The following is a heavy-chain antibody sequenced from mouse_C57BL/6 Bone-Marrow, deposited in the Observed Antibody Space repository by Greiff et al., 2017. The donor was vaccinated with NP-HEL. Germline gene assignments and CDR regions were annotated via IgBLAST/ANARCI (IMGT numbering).Heavy chain of an antibody. J-gene: IGHJ4*01. V-gene: IGHV1-72*01. D-gene: IGHD1-1*01. CDR1: GYTFTSYW. CDR2: IDPNSGGT. CDR3: ARIRVRTYGSSYAMDY. Sequence: VQLQQPGAELVKPGASVKLSCKASGYTFTSYWMHWVKQRPGRGLEWIGRIDPNSGGTKYNEKFKSKATLTVDKPSRTAYMQLSSLTSEDSAVYYCARIRVRTYGSSYAMDYWGQGTSVTVSS.